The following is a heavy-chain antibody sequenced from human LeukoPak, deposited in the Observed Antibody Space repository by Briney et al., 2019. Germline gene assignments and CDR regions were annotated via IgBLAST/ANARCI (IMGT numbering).Heavy chain of an antibody. CDR3: AREGYCSGGSCYSGPRFDP. CDR2: INHSGST. CDR1: GGSFSGYY. Sequence: PSETLSLTCAVYGGSFSGYYWSWIRQPPGKGLEWIGEINHSGSTNYNPSLKSRVTISVDTSKNQFSLKLSSVTAADTAVYYCAREGYCSGGSCYSGPRFDPWGQGTLVTVSS. J-gene: IGHJ5*02. V-gene: IGHV4-34*01. D-gene: IGHD2-15*01.